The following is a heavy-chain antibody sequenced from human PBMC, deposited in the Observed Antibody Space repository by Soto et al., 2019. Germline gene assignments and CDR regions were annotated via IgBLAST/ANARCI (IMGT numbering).Heavy chain of an antibody. Sequence: SETLSLTCTVSGGSISSSSYYWGWIRQPPGKGLEWIGSIYYSGSTYYNPSLKSRVTISVDTSKNQFSLKLSSVTAADTAVYYCARVGRGSGEDVWGKGTTVTVSS. CDR3: ARVGRGSGEDV. D-gene: IGHD3-10*01. V-gene: IGHV4-39*01. CDR2: IYYSGST. J-gene: IGHJ6*04. CDR1: GGSISSSSYY.